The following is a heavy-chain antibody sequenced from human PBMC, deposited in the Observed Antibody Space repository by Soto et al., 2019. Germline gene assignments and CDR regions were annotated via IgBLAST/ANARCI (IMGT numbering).Heavy chain of an antibody. D-gene: IGHD6-13*01. V-gene: IGHV1-2*04. J-gene: IGHJ6*02. CDR2: INPNSGGT. CDR3: ARGGQAAAGPYYYYGMDV. CDR1: GYTFTGYY. Sequence: GASVKVSCKASGYTFTGYYMHWVRQAPGQGLEWMGWINPNSGGTNYAQKFQGWVTMTRDTSISTAYMELSRLRSDDTAVYYCARGGQAAAGPYYYYGMDVWGQGTTVTV.